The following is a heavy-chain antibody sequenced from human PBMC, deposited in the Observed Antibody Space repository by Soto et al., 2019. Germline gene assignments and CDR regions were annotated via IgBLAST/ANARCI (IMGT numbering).Heavy chain of an antibody. CDR1: GASISSETYY. CDR3: ARVPTGNYYDSSGYSFDI. Sequence: QVQLQESGPGLVKPSQTLSLTCTVSGASISSETYYWSWIRQHPEKGLEWIGYIYYSGSTYYNPSLNSRLTISIDTSKNQFSLKLSSVTGADTAVYYCARVPTGNYYDSSGYSFDIWGQGTMVTVSS. D-gene: IGHD3-22*01. CDR2: IYYSGST. J-gene: IGHJ3*02. V-gene: IGHV4-30-4*08.